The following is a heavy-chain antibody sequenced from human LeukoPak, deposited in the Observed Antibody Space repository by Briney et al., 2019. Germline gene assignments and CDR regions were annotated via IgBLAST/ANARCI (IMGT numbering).Heavy chain of an antibody. CDR1: GFTVSSNY. CDR2: IYSGGST. D-gene: IGHD3-22*01. Sequence: GGSLRLSCAASGFTVSSNYMSWVRQAPGKGLEWVSVIYSGGSTYYADSVKGRFTISRDNSKNSLYLQMNSLRTEDTAVYYCARAPIVNDFDSSGYLYWGQGTLVTVSS. V-gene: IGHV3-66*01. J-gene: IGHJ4*02. CDR3: ARAPIVNDFDSSGYLY.